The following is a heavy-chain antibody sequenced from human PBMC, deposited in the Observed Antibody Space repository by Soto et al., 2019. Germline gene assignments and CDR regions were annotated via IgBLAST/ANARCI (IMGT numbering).Heavy chain of an antibody. J-gene: IGHJ5*02. D-gene: IGHD3-3*01. Sequence: PGGSLRLSCAASGFTFSSYAMHWVRQAPGKGLEWVAVISYDGSNKYYADSVKGRFTISRDNSKNTLYLQMNSLRAEDTAVYYCARDRADTIFGVGPMGVWFDPWGQGTLVTVSS. CDR3: ARDRADTIFGVGPMGVWFDP. CDR2: ISYDGSNK. CDR1: GFTFSSYA. V-gene: IGHV3-30-3*01.